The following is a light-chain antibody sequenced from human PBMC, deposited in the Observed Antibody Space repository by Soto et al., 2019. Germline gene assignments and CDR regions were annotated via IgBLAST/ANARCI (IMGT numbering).Light chain of an antibody. J-gene: IGKJ1*01. Sequence: DIQMTQSPSTLSASVRDRVTIACRASQSISNWLAWYQQKPGKAPKLLIYDASTLESGVQSRFSGSGSGTEFTLTISSLQPDDFATYYCQQYNSYSPWTFGQGTKVDNK. CDR3: QQYNSYSPWT. CDR1: QSISNW. V-gene: IGKV1-5*01. CDR2: DAS.